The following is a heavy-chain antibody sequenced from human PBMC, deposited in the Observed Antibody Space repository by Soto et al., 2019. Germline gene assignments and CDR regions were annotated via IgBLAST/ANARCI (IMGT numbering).Heavy chain of an antibody. CDR2: IYPGDSDT. CDR1: GYSFTSYW. J-gene: IGHJ6*02. CDR3: ARLKEGYSSSYENYYYYYGMDV. D-gene: IGHD6-6*01. V-gene: IGHV5-51*01. Sequence: GESLKISCKGSGYSFTSYWIGWVRQMPGKGLEWMGIIYPGDSDTRYSPSFQGQVTISADKSISTAYLQWSSLKASDTAMYYCARLKEGYSSSYENYYYYYGMDVWGQGTTVTVSS.